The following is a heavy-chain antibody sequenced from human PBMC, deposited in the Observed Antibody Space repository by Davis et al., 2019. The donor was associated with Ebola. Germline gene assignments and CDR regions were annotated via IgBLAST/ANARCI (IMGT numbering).Heavy chain of an antibody. V-gene: IGHV3-30-3*01. CDR1: GFTFSSYA. CDR2: ISYDGSNK. CDR3: ARDLRGWYSFDY. D-gene: IGHD6-19*01. Sequence: GGSLRLSCAASGFTFSSYAMHWVRQAPGKGLEWVAVISYDGSNKYYADSVKGRFTISRDNSKNTLYLQMNSLRAEDTAVYYCARDLRGWYSFDYWGQGTLVTVSS. J-gene: IGHJ4*02.